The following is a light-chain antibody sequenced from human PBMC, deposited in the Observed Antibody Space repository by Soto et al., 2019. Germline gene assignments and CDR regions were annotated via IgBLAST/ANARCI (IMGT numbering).Light chain of an antibody. J-gene: IGKJ1*01. CDR1: QSVSSN. V-gene: IGKV3-15*01. CDR3: QHYNNWPPWT. CDR2: GAS. Sequence: EIVITQSPATLSVSPGERTTLSCRASQSVSSNLAWYQQRPGQAPRLLIYGASTRATGIPARFSGSGSGTEFTLTISSLXSEDFAVYYCQHYNNWPPWTFGQGTKVDTK.